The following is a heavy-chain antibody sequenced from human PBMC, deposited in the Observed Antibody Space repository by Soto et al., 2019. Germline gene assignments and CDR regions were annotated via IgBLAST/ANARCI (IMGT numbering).Heavy chain of an antibody. CDR2: VSGSGGTI. Sequence: EVQLLESGGGLVQPGGSLRLSCAASGFTFSSYAMKWVRQAPGKGLEWVSTVSGSGGTIYYADAVKGRFTISRDNSKNTLYLQMNSLRAEDTAVYYCAKDQLPFVAAVADTDYWGQGILVTVSS. V-gene: IGHV3-23*01. CDR1: GFTFSSYA. D-gene: IGHD2-15*01. J-gene: IGHJ4*02. CDR3: AKDQLPFVAAVADTDY.